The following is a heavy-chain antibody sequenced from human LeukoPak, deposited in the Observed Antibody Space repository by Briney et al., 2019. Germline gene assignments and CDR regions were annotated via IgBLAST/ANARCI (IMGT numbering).Heavy chain of an antibody. CDR3: ARDSYSSSWALYYMDV. D-gene: IGHD6-13*01. CDR1: GGSISSSSYY. V-gene: IGHV4-39*07. Sequence: PSETLSLTCTVSGGSISSSSYYWGWIRQPPGKGLEWIGSIYYSGSTYYNPSLKSRVTISVDTSKNQFSLKLSPVTAADTAVYYCARDSYSSSWALYYMDVWGKGTTVTVSS. J-gene: IGHJ6*03. CDR2: IYYSGST.